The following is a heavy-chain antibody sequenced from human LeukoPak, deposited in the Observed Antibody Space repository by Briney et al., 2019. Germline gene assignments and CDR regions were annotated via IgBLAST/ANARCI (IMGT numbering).Heavy chain of an antibody. CDR2: IYTSGST. V-gene: IGHV4-61*02. J-gene: IGHJ3*02. Sequence: SQTLSLTCTVSGGSISSGSYYWSWIRQPAGKGLEWIGRIYTSGSTNYNPSLKSRVTISVDTSKNQLSLKLSSVTAADTAVYYCARVRRGYYDSSGYEDAFDIWGQGTMVTVPS. CDR3: ARVRRGYYDSSGYEDAFDI. D-gene: IGHD3-22*01. CDR1: GGSISSGSYY.